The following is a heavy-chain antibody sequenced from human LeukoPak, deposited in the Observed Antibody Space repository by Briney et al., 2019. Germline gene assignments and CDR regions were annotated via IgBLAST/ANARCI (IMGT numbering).Heavy chain of an antibody. V-gene: IGHV4-34*01. CDR2: INHSGST. CDR3: ARFPCSGDSCYSGIRAFDI. CDR1: GGSFSTYY. J-gene: IGHJ3*02. D-gene: IGHD2-15*01. Sequence: SETLSLTCAVYGGSFSTYYWNWIRQSPGKGLEWIGEINHSGSTNSNPSLKSRVTILIDTSKNQFSLKLSSVAAADTAVYYCARFPCSGDSCYSGIRAFDIWGQGTMVIVSS.